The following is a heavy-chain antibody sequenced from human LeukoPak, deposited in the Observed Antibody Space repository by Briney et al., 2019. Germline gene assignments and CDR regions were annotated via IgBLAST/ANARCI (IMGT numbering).Heavy chain of an antibody. CDR3: ASRGPYSSGWYGNYYYMDV. CDR1: GYTFTGYY. D-gene: IGHD6-19*01. V-gene: IGHV1-2*02. Sequence: GASVKVSCKASGYTFTGYYMHWVRQAPGQGLEWMGWSNPNSGGTNYAQKFQGRVTMTRDTSISTAYMELSRLRSDDTAVYYCASRGPYSSGWYGNYYYMDVWGKGTTVTISS. CDR2: SNPNSGGT. J-gene: IGHJ6*03.